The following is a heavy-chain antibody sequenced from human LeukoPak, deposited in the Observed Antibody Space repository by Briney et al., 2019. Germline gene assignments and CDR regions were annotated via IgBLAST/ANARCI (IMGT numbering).Heavy chain of an antibody. V-gene: IGHV3-20*04. CDR3: ARDGTYDSSGYYYPGDY. J-gene: IGHJ4*02. CDR2: INCNGGST. CDR1: GFTFDDYG. D-gene: IGHD3-22*01. Sequence: GGSLRLSCAASGFTFDDYGMSWVRQAPGKGLEWVSGINCNGGSTGYADSVKGRFTISRDNAKNSLYLQMNSLRAEDTALYYCARDGTYDSSGYYYPGDYWGQGTLVTVSS.